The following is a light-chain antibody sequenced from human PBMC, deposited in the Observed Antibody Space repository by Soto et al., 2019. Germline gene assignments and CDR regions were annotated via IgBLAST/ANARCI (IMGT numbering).Light chain of an antibody. CDR3: SSYAGSNLWV. J-gene: IGLJ3*02. Sequence: QSALTQSPSVSGSPGQSVTISCTGTSSDVGNYKYVSWYQQHPGKAPKLMIYEVSKRPSGVPDRFSGSKSGNTASLTVSGLQVEDEADYYCSSYAGSNLWVFGGGTKVTVL. CDR2: EVS. CDR1: SSDVGNYKY. V-gene: IGLV2-8*01.